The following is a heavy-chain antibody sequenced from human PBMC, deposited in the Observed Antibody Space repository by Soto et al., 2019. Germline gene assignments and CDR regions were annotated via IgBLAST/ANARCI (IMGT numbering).Heavy chain of an antibody. CDR3: ARVPGP. CDR1: GGSISGGGYS. D-gene: IGHD3-10*01. Sequence: LQLQDSGPGRVKPSQTLSLTCAVSGGSISGGGYSWSWIRQPPGKGQEWIGYIYHSGTTYYNPSLKSRVTIPVHRSKNQFSLKLTSVTAADTAVYYCARVPGPWGQGTLVTVSS. J-gene: IGHJ5*02. V-gene: IGHV4-30-2*01. CDR2: IYHSGTT.